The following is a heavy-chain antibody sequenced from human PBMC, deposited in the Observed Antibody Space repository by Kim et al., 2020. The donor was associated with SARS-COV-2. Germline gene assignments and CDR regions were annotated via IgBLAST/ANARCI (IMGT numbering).Heavy chain of an antibody. V-gene: IGHV4-39*01. CDR1: GGSISSSSYY. CDR2: IYYSGST. J-gene: IGHJ4*02. D-gene: IGHD3-22*01. CDR3: ARLVDLYDSSGYYHG. Sequence: SETLSLTCTVSGGSISSSSYYWGWIRQPPGKGLEWIGSIYYSGSTYYNPSLKSRVTISVDTSKNQFSLKLSSVTAADTAVYYCARLVDLYDSSGYYHGWGQGTLVTVSS.